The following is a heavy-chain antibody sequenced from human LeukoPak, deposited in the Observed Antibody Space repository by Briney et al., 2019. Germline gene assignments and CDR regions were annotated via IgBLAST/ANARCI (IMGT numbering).Heavy chain of an antibody. J-gene: IGHJ4*02. CDR1: GDTPHSHA. Sequence: SVKVSCRSSGDTPHSHAISWVRQAPGQGLEWMGRIIPAFGTANYAQKFQGRVTITADKSTRTAYMEMSSLRSEDTAAYYCARDYNWNFANSSPFDYWGQGTLVTVSS. CDR3: ARDYNWNFANSSPFDY. V-gene: IGHV1-69*06. CDR2: IIPAFGTA. D-gene: IGHD1-7*01.